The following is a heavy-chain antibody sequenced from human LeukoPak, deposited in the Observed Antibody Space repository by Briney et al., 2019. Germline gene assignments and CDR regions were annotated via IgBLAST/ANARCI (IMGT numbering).Heavy chain of an antibody. CDR3: ARDMTYNWNDAFDP. V-gene: IGHV1-2*02. D-gene: IGHD1-1*01. CDR1: GYTFTGYY. CDR2: INPNSGGT. J-gene: IGHJ5*02. Sequence: ASVKVSCKASGYTFTGYYMHWVRQAPGQGLEWMGWINPNSGGTNYAQKFQGRVTMTRDTSISTAYMELSRLRSDDTAVYYCARDMTYNWNDAFDPWGQGTLVTVSS.